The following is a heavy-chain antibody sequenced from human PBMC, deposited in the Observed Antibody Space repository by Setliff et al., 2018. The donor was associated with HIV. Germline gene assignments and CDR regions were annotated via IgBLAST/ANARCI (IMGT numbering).Heavy chain of an antibody. V-gene: IGHV3-15*01. J-gene: IGHJ4*02. D-gene: IGHD2-8*01. CDR2: VKSKADGGTI. CDR3: ISLYLGY. Sequence: GGSLRLSCAASGFTLRSYGMHWVRQAPGKGLEWVGRVKSKADGGTIDYAAPVKGRFTISRDDSKNTFYLQMDSLKTEDTAVYYCISLYLGYWGQGALVTVSS. CDR1: GFTLRSYG.